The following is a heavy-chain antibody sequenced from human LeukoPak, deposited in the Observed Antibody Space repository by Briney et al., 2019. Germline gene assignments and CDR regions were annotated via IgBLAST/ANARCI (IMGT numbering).Heavy chain of an antibody. CDR2: ISSSGSTI. V-gene: IGHV3-11*04. Sequence: GGSLRLSCAASGFTFSDYYMSWIRQAPGKGLEWVSYISSSGSTIYYADPVKGRFTISRDNAKNSLYLQMNSLRAEDTAVYYCARAAVVIDWFDPWGQGTLVPVSS. J-gene: IGHJ5*02. CDR1: GFTFSDYY. D-gene: IGHD3-22*01. CDR3: ARAAVVIDWFDP.